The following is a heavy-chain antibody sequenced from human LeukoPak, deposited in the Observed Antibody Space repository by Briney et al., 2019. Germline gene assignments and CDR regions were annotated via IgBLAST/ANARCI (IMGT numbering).Heavy chain of an antibody. J-gene: IGHJ3*02. CDR3: ARGGGGSYYYDSSEEAFDI. D-gene: IGHD3-22*01. V-gene: IGHV4-39*07. CDR2: IYYSGST. Sequence: SETLSLTCTVSGGSISSSSYYRGWIRQPPGKGLEWIGSIYYSGSTYYNPSLKSRVTISVDTSKNQFSLKLSSVTAADTAVYYCARGGGGSYYYDSSEEAFDIWGQGTMVTVSS. CDR1: GGSISSSSYY.